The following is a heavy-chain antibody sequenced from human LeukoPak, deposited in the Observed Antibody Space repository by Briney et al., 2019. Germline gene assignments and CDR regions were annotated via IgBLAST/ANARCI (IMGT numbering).Heavy chain of an antibody. J-gene: IGHJ4*02. CDR2: INPNSGGT. CDR3: ARDLYSYGYRGVDY. D-gene: IGHD5-18*01. Sequence: ASVKVSCKASGYTFTGYYMHWVRQAPGQGLEWMGWINPNSGGTNYAQKFQGRVTMTRDTSISTAYMELSRLRSDDTAVYYCARDLYSYGYRGVDYWGQGTLATVSS. CDR1: GYTFTGYY. V-gene: IGHV1-2*02.